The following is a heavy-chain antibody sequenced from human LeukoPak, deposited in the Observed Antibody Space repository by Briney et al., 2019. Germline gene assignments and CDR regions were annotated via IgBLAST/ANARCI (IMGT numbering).Heavy chain of an antibody. CDR1: GGSISSYY. Sequence: SETLSLICTVSGGSISSYYWSWIRQPPGKGLEWIGYIYYSGSTNYNPSLKSRVTISVDTSKNQFSLKLSSVTAADTAVYYCAGTYNWNYVFYYGMDVWGQGTTVTVSS. CDR2: IYYSGST. V-gene: IGHV4-59*12. J-gene: IGHJ6*02. CDR3: AGTYNWNYVFYYGMDV. D-gene: IGHD1-7*01.